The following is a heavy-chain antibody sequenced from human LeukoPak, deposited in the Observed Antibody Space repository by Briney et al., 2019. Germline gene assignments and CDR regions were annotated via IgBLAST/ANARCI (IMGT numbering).Heavy chain of an antibody. D-gene: IGHD3-22*01. CDR1: VGSISSYY. CDR2: IYTSGST. CDR3: ARILRTPNYYDSSGYAFDI. Sequence: SETLSLTCTVSVGSISSYYWSWIRQPAGKGLEWIGRIYTSGSTNYNPSLKSRVTMSVDTSKNQFSLKLSSVTAADTAVYYCARILRTPNYYDSSGYAFDIWGQGTMVTVSS. V-gene: IGHV4-4*07. J-gene: IGHJ3*02.